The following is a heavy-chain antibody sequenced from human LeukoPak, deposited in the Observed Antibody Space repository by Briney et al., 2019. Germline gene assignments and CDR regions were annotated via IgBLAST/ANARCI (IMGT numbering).Heavy chain of an antibody. D-gene: IGHD6-19*01. CDR2: ISGSGDST. J-gene: IGHJ4*02. CDR3: AKDLQRVNSSGWYDLDYFDY. Sequence: GGSLRLSCAASGFTFSSYAMSWVRQAPGKGLEWVSAISGSGDSTYYADSVKGRFTISRDNSKNTLYLQMNSLRAEDTAVYYCAKDLQRVNSSGWYDLDYFDYWGQGTLVTVSS. V-gene: IGHV3-23*01. CDR1: GFTFSSYA.